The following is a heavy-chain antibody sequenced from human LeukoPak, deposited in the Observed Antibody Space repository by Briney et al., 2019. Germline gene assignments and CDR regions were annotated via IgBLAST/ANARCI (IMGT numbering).Heavy chain of an antibody. J-gene: IGHJ4*02. CDR1: GASISSYY. Sequence: SETLSLTCTVSGASISSYYWSWIRQPPGKGLEWIGEINHSGSTNYNPSLKSRVTISVDTSKNQFSLKLSPVTAADTAVYYCVYGDYLLDYWGQGTLVTVSS. D-gene: IGHD4-17*01. V-gene: IGHV4-34*01. CDR3: VYGDYLLDY. CDR2: INHSGST.